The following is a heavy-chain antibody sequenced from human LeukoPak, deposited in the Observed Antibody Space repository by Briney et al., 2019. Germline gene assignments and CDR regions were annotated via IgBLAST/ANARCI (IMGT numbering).Heavy chain of an antibody. V-gene: IGHV4-34*01. CDR1: GGSFSGYY. J-gene: IGHJ5*02. Sequence: SETLSLTCAVYGGSFSGYYWSWIRQPPGKGLEWIGEINHSGSTSYNPSLKSRVTISVDTSKNQFSLKLSSVTAADTAVYYCARAYGDSRFDPWGQGTLVTVSS. CDR3: ARAYGDSRFDP. D-gene: IGHD4-17*01. CDR2: INHSGST.